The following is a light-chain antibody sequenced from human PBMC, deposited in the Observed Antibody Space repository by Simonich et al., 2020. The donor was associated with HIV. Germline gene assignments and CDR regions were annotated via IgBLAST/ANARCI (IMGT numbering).Light chain of an antibody. CDR2: KAA. CDR3: QQFNSFPLT. J-gene: IGKJ5*01. Sequence: DIQMTQSPSTLSASVGDRVSITCRASQSISSWLAWYQQNPGKAPKLLIYKAASLQSGVPSTVRGSGXXTXFTXXXXSLQPDDFATYYCQQFNSFPLTFGQGTRLDIK. V-gene: IGKV1-5*03. CDR1: QSISSW.